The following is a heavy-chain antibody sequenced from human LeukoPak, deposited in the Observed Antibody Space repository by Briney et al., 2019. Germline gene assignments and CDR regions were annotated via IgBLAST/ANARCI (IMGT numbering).Heavy chain of an antibody. V-gene: IGHV3-48*02. CDR1: GFTFSSYS. J-gene: IGHJ4*02. D-gene: IGHD6-13*01. Sequence: GGSLRLSCAASGFTFSSYSMNWVRQAPGKGLEWVSYISSSSSTIYYADSVKGRFTISRDNAKNSLYLQMNSLRDEDTAVYYCARVHQGSSWCGTPAGYWGQGTLVTVSS. CDR3: ARVHQGSSWCGTPAGY. CDR2: ISSSSSTI.